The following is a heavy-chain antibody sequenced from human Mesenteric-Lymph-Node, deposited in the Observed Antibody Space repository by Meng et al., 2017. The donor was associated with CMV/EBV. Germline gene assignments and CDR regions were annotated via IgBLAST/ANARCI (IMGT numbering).Heavy chain of an antibody. CDR3: ARLFGGIVGMDV. Sequence: GESLKISCAASGFTFSSYSMNWVRQAPGKGLEGVSSSSSSSSYIYYADSVKGRFTISRDNAKNSLYLQMNSLRAEDTAVYYCARLFGGIVGMDVWGQGTTVTVSS. D-gene: IGHD3-16*01. V-gene: IGHV3-21*01. CDR1: GFTFSSYS. J-gene: IGHJ6*02. CDR2: SSSSSSYI.